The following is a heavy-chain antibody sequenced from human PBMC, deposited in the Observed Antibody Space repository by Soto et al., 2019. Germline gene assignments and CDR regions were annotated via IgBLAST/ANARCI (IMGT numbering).Heavy chain of an antibody. V-gene: IGHV3-23*01. CDR3: AKERDSSSWCVPEYDGDY. Sequence: EVQLLESGGGLVQPGGSLRLSCAASGFTFSSYAMSWVRQAPGKGLEWVSAISGSGGSTYYADSVKGRFTISRDNSKNTLYLQRNSLRAEDTSVYYCAKERDSSSWCVPEYDGDYWGQGTLVTVSS. CDR1: GFTFSSYA. CDR2: ISGSGGST. J-gene: IGHJ4*02. D-gene: IGHD6-13*01.